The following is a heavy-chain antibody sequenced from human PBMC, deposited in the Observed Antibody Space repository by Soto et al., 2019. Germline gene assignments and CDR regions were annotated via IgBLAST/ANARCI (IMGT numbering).Heavy chain of an antibody. Sequence: GGSLRLSCAASGFTFSSYSMNWVRQAPGKGLEWVSYIRSSSSTIYYADSVKGRFTISRDNAKNSLYLQMNSLSDEDTAVYYCARGPRTYSSSWYPDYWGQGTLVTXSS. CDR2: IRSSSSTI. CDR3: ARGPRTYSSSWYPDY. J-gene: IGHJ4*02. CDR1: GFTFSSYS. V-gene: IGHV3-48*02. D-gene: IGHD6-13*01.